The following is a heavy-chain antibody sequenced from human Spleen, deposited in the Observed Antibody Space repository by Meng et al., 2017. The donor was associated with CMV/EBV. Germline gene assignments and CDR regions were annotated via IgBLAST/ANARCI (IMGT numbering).Heavy chain of an antibody. V-gene: IGHV1-2*02. CDR1: AYTFTGYY. CDR3: ARVGRGRIVGVHYYYYGMDV. J-gene: IGHJ6*02. Sequence: ASVKVSCKASAYTFTGYYMHWVRQAPGQGLEWMGWINPKSGGTDYAQKFQGRVTMTRDTSISTAYMDLRSLRSDDTAVYYCARVGRGRIVGVHYYYYGMDVWGQGTTVTVSS. D-gene: IGHD1-26*01. CDR2: INPKSGGT.